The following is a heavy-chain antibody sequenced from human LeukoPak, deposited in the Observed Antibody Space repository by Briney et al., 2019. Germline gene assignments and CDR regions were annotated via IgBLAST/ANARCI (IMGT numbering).Heavy chain of an antibody. Sequence: GGSLRLSCAASGFTFRSYSMNWVRQAPGKGLEWVSYISSSSSTIYYADSVKGRFTISRDNAKNSLYLQMNSLRAEDTAVYYCARESRRYCSSTSCYSVYWGQGTLVTVSS. CDR2: ISSSSSTI. J-gene: IGHJ4*02. CDR1: GFTFRSYS. CDR3: ARESRRYCSSTSCYSVY. D-gene: IGHD2-2*01. V-gene: IGHV3-48*01.